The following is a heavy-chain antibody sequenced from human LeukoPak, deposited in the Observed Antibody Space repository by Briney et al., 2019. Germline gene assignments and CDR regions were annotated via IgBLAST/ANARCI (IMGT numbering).Heavy chain of an antibody. V-gene: IGHV1-69*13. CDR3: AREHEMATISGEPPNFDY. Sequence: GASVKVSCKASGGTFSSYAISWVRQAPGQGLGWMGGIIPIFGTANYAQKLQGRVTITADESTSTAYMELSRLRSDDTAVYYCAREHEMATISGEPPNFDYWGQGTLVTVSS. D-gene: IGHD5-24*01. J-gene: IGHJ4*02. CDR2: IIPIFGTA. CDR1: GGTFSSYA.